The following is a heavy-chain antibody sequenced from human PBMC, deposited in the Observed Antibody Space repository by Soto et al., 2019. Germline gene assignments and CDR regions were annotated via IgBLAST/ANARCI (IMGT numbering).Heavy chain of an antibody. CDR2: ISYDGSNK. Sequence: QVPLVESGGGVVQPGRSLRLSCAASGFTFSSYAMHWVRQAPGKGLEWVAVISYDGSNKYYADSVKGRFTISRDNSKNTLYLQMNSLRAEVTAVYYCARDPLWGTAMVLWYFDLWGRGTLVTVSS. D-gene: IGHD5-18*01. J-gene: IGHJ2*01. CDR1: GFTFSSYA. V-gene: IGHV3-30-3*01. CDR3: ARDPLWGTAMVLWYFDL.